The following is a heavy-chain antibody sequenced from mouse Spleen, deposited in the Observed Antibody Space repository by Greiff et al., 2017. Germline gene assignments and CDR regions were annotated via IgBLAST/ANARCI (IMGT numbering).Heavy chain of an antibody. D-gene: IGHD4-1*01. CDR2: IYPGDGDT. J-gene: IGHJ2*01. CDR1: GYAFSSSW. Sequence: QVQLQQSGPELVKPGASVKISCKASGYAFSSSWMNWVKQRPGKGLEWIGRIYPGDGDTNYNGKFKGKATLTADKSSSTAYMQLSSLTSEDSAVYFCARRGTGTREDYFDYWGQGTTLTVSS. V-gene: IGHV1-82*01. CDR3: ARRGTGTREDYFDY.